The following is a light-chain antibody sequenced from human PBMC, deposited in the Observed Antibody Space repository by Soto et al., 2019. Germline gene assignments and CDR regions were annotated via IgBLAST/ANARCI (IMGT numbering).Light chain of an antibody. J-gene: IGLJ1*01. Sequence: QSALTQPAPVSGSPGQSITISCTGTSGDIGGYDYVSWYQQHPGKAPKLMIYDVSNRPSGVSNRFSGSKSGTTASLTISGLQADDEADYYCSSYTSSNTYVFGTGTKLNVL. CDR3: SSYTSSNTYV. CDR2: DVS. V-gene: IGLV2-14*03. CDR1: SGDIGGYDY.